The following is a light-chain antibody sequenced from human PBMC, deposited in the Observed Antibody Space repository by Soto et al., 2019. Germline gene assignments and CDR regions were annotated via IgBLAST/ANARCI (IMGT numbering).Light chain of an antibody. CDR1: SGHSSYA. CDR3: QTWGTGIRV. Sequence: QPVLTQSPSASASLGALVKLTCTLSSGHSSYAIAWHQQQPEKGPRYLMKVNSDGSHSKGDGIPDRFSGSSSGAERYLTISSLQSEDEADYYCQTWGTGIRVFGGGTKLTVL. CDR2: VNSDGSH. J-gene: IGLJ3*02. V-gene: IGLV4-69*01.